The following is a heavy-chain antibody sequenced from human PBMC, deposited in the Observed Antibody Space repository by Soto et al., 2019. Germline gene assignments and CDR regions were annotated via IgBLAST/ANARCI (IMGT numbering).Heavy chain of an antibody. CDR3: ARDRSNSLYYYYYGLDV. D-gene: IGHD6-13*01. V-gene: IGHV5-51*01. Sequence: GESLKISCSGSGYSFSSYWIGWVRQMPGKGLEWMGIIHPGDSDTRYSPSFRGQVTISADKSISTAYLQWSSLKAPDTAIYYCARDRSNSLYYYYYGLDVWGQGTTVTVSS. CDR1: GYSFSSYW. J-gene: IGHJ6*02. CDR2: IHPGDSDT.